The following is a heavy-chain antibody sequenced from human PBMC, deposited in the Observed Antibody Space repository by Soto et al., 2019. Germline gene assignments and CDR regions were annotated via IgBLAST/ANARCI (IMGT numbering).Heavy chain of an antibody. V-gene: IGHV3-30*18. J-gene: IGHJ6*02. CDR1: GLLFSAIA. CDR2: VSHDGRKT. Sequence: QVQLVESGGGESQPGTSLSLSGLASGLLFSAIARHWVRQVPGKGLEWVALVSHDGRKTFYADSVKGRLTIYRDNSKNTVYLHMSNLRPEDTAVYQCAKDLRQGASGATVYGMDVWGQGTTVTVSS. CDR3: AKDLRQGASGATVYGMDV. D-gene: IGHD5-12*01.